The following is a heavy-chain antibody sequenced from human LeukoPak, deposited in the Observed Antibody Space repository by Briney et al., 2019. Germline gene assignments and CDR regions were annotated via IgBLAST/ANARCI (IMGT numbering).Heavy chain of an antibody. CDR1: GFTFSTYG. CDR3: AKEESSRYCSSTSCYLAANWFDP. Sequence: GGSLRLSCAASGFTFSTYGMSWVRQAPGKGLEWVSAVSSTGGTTYYADSVKGRFTISRDNSKNTLYVQMKSLRAEDTAVYYCAKEESSRYCSSTSCYLAANWFDPWGQGTLVTVSS. D-gene: IGHD2-2*01. J-gene: IGHJ5*02. CDR2: VSSTGGTT. V-gene: IGHV3-23*01.